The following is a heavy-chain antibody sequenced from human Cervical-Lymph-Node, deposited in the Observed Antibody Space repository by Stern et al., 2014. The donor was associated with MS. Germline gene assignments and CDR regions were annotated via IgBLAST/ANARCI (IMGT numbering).Heavy chain of an antibody. J-gene: IGHJ4*02. V-gene: IGHV4-31*03. CDR2: LDYSGST. CDR1: GGPISSGGFH. D-gene: IGHD4-17*01. CDR3: ARANCNGDYDLGYFDY. Sequence: QVQLQESGPGLVKPSQTLSLTCTVSGGPISSGGFHWSWIRQHPGKGLEWIGYLDYSGSTYYKPSLKSRVSISVGTAKSQFSLNLSSVTAADTDVYFCARANCNGDYDLGYFDYWGQGTLVTVSS.